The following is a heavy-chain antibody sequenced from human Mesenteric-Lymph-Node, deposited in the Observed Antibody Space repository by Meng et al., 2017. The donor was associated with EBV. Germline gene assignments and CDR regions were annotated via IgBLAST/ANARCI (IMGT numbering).Heavy chain of an antibody. V-gene: IGHV4-4*03. CDR3: ARDRGGGYDRGYYFDY. CDR2: FYNNGKT. D-gene: IGHD3-22*01. CDR1: GACSRSCSW. J-gene: IGHJ4*02. Sequence: QVHARASGPIVRRALVTRCRSGDVSGACSRSCSWGRCARKTPGRRQGQIVEFYNNGKTNSNPSCKSRVTISLDKSRNKSILNLSSVPAEVTAVYYCARDRGGGYDRGYYFDYWGQGTLVTVSS.